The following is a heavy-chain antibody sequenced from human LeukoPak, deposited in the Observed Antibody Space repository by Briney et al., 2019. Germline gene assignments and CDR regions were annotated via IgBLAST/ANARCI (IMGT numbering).Heavy chain of an antibody. J-gene: IGHJ6*02. Sequence: GGPLSLPCAASGFTFSSYVILWVRQAPDKGLEWVADISYDGNNKYYGASVKGRLTISRNNSKNTLYLQMNSLRAEDTAVYYCARDQGHIVATRYHYYGMDVWGPGTKVTVCS. CDR1: GFTFSSYV. CDR2: ISYDGNNK. V-gene: IGHV3-30*03. D-gene: IGHD5-12*01. CDR3: ARDQGHIVATRYHYYGMDV.